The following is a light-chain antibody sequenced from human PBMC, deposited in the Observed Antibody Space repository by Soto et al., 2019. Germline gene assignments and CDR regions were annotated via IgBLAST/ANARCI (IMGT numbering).Light chain of an antibody. CDR3: AGWDDSLNGPV. CDR1: SSNIGRNT. V-gene: IGLV1-44*01. J-gene: IGLJ2*01. CDR2: SNN. Sequence: QAVVTQPPSASGTPGQRVTISCSGSSSNIGRNTVNWYQQLPGTAPKLLIYSNNQRPSGVPDRFSGFKSGTSGSLAISGLQSEDEADYYCAGWDDSLNGPVFGGGTKLTVL.